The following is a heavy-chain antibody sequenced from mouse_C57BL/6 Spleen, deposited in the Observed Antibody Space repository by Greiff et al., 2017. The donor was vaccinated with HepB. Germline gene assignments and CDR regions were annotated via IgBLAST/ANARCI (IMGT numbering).Heavy chain of an antibody. V-gene: IGHV1-55*01. CDR1: GYTFTSYW. D-gene: IGHD2-12*01. Sequence: QVHVKQPGAELVKPGASVKMSCKASGYTFTSYWITWVTQRPGQGLEWIGDIYPGSGSTNYNEKFKSKATLTVDTSSSTAYMQLSSLTSEDSAVYYCAREWGRLLDYWGQGTTLTVSS. J-gene: IGHJ2*01. CDR2: IYPGSGST. CDR3: AREWGRLLDY.